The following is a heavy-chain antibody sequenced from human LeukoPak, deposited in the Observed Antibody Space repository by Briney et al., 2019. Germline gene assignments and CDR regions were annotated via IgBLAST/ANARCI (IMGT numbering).Heavy chain of an antibody. J-gene: IGHJ4*02. V-gene: IGHV3-23*01. Sequence: GGSLRLSCAASGFTFSSYAMSWVRQAPGKGLEWVSAISGSGGSTYYADSVKGRFTIYRDNSKNTLYLQMNSLRAEDTAVYYCAKGYYYDSSGYFDYWGQGTLVTASS. D-gene: IGHD3-22*01. CDR3: AKGYYYDSSGYFDY. CDR1: GFTFSSYA. CDR2: ISGSGGST.